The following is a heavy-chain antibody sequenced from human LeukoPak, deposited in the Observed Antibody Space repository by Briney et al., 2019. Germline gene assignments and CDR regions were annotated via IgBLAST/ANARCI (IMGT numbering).Heavy chain of an antibody. Sequence: SETLSLTCAVYGGSFSGYYWSWIRQPPGKGLEWIGEINHSGSTNYNPSLKSRVTISVDTSKNQFSLKLSSVTAADTAVYYCARGRPPIAVAGYYYYSYMDVWGKGTTVTVSS. J-gene: IGHJ6*03. CDR2: INHSGST. CDR3: ARGRPPIAVAGYYYYSYMDV. V-gene: IGHV4-34*01. CDR1: GGSFSGYY. D-gene: IGHD6-19*01.